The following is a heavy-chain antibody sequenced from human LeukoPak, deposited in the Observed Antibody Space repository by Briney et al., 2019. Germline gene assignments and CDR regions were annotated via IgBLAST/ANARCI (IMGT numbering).Heavy chain of an antibody. D-gene: IGHD2-15*01. CDR3: ATDRGWFFDN. Sequence: GGSLRLSCAASGFTFSSPGMHWVRQAPGTGLEWVAFISHEGSEKYFADSVKGRFTISRDNSKNTLYLQMNSLRDEDTAVYYCATDRGWFFDNWGQGTLVTVAS. J-gene: IGHJ4*02. V-gene: IGHV3-30*03. CDR2: ISHEGSEK. CDR1: GFTFSSPG.